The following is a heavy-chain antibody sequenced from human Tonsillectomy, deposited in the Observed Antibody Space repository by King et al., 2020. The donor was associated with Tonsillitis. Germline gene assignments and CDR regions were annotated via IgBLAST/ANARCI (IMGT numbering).Heavy chain of an antibody. Sequence: VTLKESGPVLVKPTETLTLTCTVSGFSLSNARMGVSWIRQPPGKALEWLAHIFSNDEKLYSTSLKSRLTISKDTSKSQVVLTMTNMDPVDTATYYCARWRLDYDSSGYPTYYFDYWGQGTLVTVSS. D-gene: IGHD3-22*01. CDR3: ARWRLDYDSSGYPTYYFDY. CDR1: GFSLSNARMG. J-gene: IGHJ4*02. CDR2: IFSNDEK. V-gene: IGHV2-26*01.